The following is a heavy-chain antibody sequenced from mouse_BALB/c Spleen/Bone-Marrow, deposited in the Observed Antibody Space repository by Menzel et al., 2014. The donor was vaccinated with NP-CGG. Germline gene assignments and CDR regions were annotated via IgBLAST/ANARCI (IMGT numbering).Heavy chain of an antibody. CDR3: ARQGYYGKGGY. CDR1: GFAFSRYW. CDR2: INPDSSTI. V-gene: IGHV4-1*02. D-gene: IGHD2-1*01. Sequence: EVMLVESGGGLVQPGGSLKLSCAASGFAFSRYWMSWVRQAPGKGLEWIGEINPDSSTINYTPSLKDKFTIARDNAKNTLYLQMSKVRSEDTAFYYCARQGYYGKGGYWGQGTTLTVSS. J-gene: IGHJ2*01.